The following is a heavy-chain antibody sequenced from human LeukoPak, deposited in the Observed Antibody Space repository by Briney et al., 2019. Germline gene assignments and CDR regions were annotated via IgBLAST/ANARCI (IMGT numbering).Heavy chain of an antibody. CDR2: IYHSGST. Sequence: SETLSLTCTVSGYSISSGYYWGWIRQPPGKGLEWSGSIYHSGSTYYNPSLKSRVTISVDTSKNQFSLKLSSVTAADTAVYYCARTRVGATTDYWGQGTLVSVSS. J-gene: IGHJ4*02. CDR3: ARTRVGATTDY. D-gene: IGHD1-26*01. V-gene: IGHV4-38-2*02. CDR1: GYSISSGYY.